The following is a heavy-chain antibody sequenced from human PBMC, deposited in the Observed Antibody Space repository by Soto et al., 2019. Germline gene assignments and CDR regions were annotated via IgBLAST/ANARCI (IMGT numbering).Heavy chain of an antibody. CDR2: IYHSGST. D-gene: IGHD3-22*01. J-gene: IGHJ4*02. CDR3: AGIATYYYDSSGYDY. Sequence: TLSLTCAVSGGSISSSNWWSWVRQPPGKGLEWIGEIYHSGSTNYNPSLKSRVTVSVDKSKNQFSLKLSSVTAADTAVYYCAGIATYYYDSSGYDYWGQGTLVTVSS. CDR1: GGSISSSNW. V-gene: IGHV4-4*02.